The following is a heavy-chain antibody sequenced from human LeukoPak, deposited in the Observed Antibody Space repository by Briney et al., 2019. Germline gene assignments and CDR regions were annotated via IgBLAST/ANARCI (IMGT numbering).Heavy chain of an antibody. CDR3: AKDVFSDYVWGSSPDY. CDR2: IRYDGSKK. Sequence: GGSLTLSCAASGFTFSSYGMHWVRQAPGKGREWGAFIRYDGSKKYYADSVKGRFTISRDNSQNTLYLQMNSLRAEDTAVYYCAKDVFSDYVWGSSPDYWGQGTLVTVSS. D-gene: IGHD3-16*01. CDR1: GFTFSSYG. V-gene: IGHV3-30*02. J-gene: IGHJ4*02.